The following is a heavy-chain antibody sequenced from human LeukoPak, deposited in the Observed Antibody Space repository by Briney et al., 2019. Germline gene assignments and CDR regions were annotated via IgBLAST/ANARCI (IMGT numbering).Heavy chain of an antibody. CDR3: AKRGYDYVWGSYPDY. Sequence: PGGSLRLSCAGSEFTFSSYAMSWVRQAPGKGLEWVSAISGSGGSTYYADSVKGRFTISRDNSKNTLYLQMNSLRAEDTAVYYCAKRGYDYVWGSYPDYWGQGTLVTVSS. CDR1: EFTFSSYA. CDR2: ISGSGGST. V-gene: IGHV3-23*01. J-gene: IGHJ4*02. D-gene: IGHD3-16*02.